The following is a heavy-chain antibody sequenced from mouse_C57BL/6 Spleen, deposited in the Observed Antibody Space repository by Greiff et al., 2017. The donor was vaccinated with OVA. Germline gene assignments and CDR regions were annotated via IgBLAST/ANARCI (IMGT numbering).Heavy chain of an antibody. D-gene: IGHD2-12*01. CDR3: VRHGRRYFDV. CDR2: IRSKSNNYAT. Sequence: EVQLVESGGGLVQPKGSLKLSCAASGFSFNTYAMNWVRQAPGKGLEWVARIRSKSNNYATYYADSVKDRFTISRDDSESMLYLQMNNLKTEDTAMYYCVRHGRRYFDVWGTGTTVTVSA. J-gene: IGHJ1*03. CDR1: GFSFNTYA. V-gene: IGHV10-1*01.